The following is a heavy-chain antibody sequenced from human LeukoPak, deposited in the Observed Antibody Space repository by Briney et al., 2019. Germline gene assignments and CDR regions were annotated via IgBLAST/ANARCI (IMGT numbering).Heavy chain of an antibody. CDR2: ISSSSSTI. J-gene: IGHJ4*02. D-gene: IGHD3-10*01. CDR1: GFTLSSYS. CDR3: ARELSRISGSGTEY. Sequence: PGGSLRLSCAASGFTLSSYSMNWVRQAPGKGLEWVSYISSSSSTIYYADSVKGRFTISRDNAKNSLYLQMNSLRDEDTAVYYCARELSRISGSGTEYWGQGTLVTVSS. V-gene: IGHV3-48*02.